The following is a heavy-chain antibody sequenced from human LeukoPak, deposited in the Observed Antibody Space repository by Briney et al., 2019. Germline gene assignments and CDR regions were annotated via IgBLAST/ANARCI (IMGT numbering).Heavy chain of an antibody. CDR2: MNPNSGNT. D-gene: IGHD3-10*01. V-gene: IGHV1-8*01. CDR1: GYTFTSYD. J-gene: IGHJ5*02. Sequence: ASVKVSCKASGYTFTSYDINWVRQATGQGLEWMGWMNPNSGNTGYAQKFQGRVTMTRNTSISTAYMELSSLRSEDTAVYYCAMAGSLDNWFDPWGQGTLVTVSS. CDR3: AMAGSLDNWFDP.